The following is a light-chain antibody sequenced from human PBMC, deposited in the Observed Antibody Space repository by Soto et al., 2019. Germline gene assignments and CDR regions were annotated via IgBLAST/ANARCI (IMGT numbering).Light chain of an antibody. CDR2: AAS. CDR3: QQLDSYPVT. Sequence: DILLTQSPSFLSASVGDRVTITCRASQGISSFLAWYQQKPGKAPKLLIYAASTLQSGVPSRFSGSESGTEFTLTISSLQPEDFATYFCQQLDSYPVTFGGGTKVEIK. J-gene: IGKJ4*01. V-gene: IGKV1-9*01. CDR1: QGISSF.